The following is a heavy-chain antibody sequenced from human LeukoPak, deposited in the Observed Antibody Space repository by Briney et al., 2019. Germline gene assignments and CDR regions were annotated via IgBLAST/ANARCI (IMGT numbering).Heavy chain of an antibody. D-gene: IGHD3-3*01. CDR1: GYTFTSYD. J-gene: IGHJ4*02. V-gene: IGHV1-8*03. CDR2: VNPNSGNT. CDR3: ARSTISSRFLEWLDNSNFDY. Sequence: ASVKVSCKASGYTFTSYDINWVRQATGQGLEWMGWVNPNSGNTGYAQKFQGRVTLTRNTSISTAYMELSSLRSEDTAVYYCARSTISSRFLEWLDNSNFDYWGQGTLVTVSS.